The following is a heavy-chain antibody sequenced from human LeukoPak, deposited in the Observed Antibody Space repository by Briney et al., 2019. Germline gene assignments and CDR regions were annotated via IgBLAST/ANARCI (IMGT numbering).Heavy chain of an antibody. V-gene: IGHV3-13*01. CDR2: IGTAGDT. CDR3: ARVRKYSGYYSWYFDL. Sequence: GGSLRLSCAASGFTFSSYDMHWVRQATGKGLEWVSAIGTAGDTYYPGSVKGRFTISRENAKNSLYLQMNSLRAGDTAVYYCARVRKYSGYYSWYFDLWGRGALVTVSS. CDR1: GFTFSSYD. J-gene: IGHJ2*01. D-gene: IGHD5-12*01.